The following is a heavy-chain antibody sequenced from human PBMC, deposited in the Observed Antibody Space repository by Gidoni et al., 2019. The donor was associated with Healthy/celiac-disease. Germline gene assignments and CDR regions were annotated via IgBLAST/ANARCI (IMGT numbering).Heavy chain of an antibody. CDR2: IYTSGST. CDR3: AATYYDFWSGFRLTEQTIGSRGMDV. CDR1: GGSISSYY. J-gene: IGHJ6*02. V-gene: IGHV4-4*07. D-gene: IGHD3-3*01. Sequence: QVQLQESGPGLVKPSETLSLTCTVSGGSISSYYWRWIRQPAGKGLEWIGRIYTSGSTNYNPSLKSRVTMSVDTSKNQFSLKLSSVTAADTAVYYCAATYYDFWSGFRLTEQTIGSRGMDVWGQGTTVTVSS.